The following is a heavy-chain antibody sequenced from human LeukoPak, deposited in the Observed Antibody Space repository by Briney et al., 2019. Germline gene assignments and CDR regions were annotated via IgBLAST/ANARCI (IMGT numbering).Heavy chain of an antibody. CDR1: GGTFSSYA. CDR3: ARARSSPLFDY. V-gene: IGHV1-69*04. Sequence: ASVKVSCKASGGTFSSYAISWVRQAPGQGLEWMGRIIPILGIANYAQKFQGRVTITADKSTSTAYMELSSLRSEDTAVYYCARARSSPLFDYWGQGTLVTVSS. CDR2: IIPILGIA. J-gene: IGHJ4*02. D-gene: IGHD1-26*01.